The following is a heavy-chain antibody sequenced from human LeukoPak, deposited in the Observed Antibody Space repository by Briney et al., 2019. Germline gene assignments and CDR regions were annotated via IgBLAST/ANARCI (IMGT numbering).Heavy chain of an antibody. CDR3: ARVLPVASRDY. D-gene: IGHD2-2*01. J-gene: IGHJ4*02. V-gene: IGHV3-7*01. CDR1: GFTFSTYW. CDR2: IKQDGSDK. Sequence: HPGGSLRLSCAASGFTFSTYWMSWVRQAPGKGLEWVANIKQDGSDKFYVDSVKGRFTISRVNAKNSMYLQMNSLRAEDTAVYYCARVLPVASRDYWGQGTLVTVSS.